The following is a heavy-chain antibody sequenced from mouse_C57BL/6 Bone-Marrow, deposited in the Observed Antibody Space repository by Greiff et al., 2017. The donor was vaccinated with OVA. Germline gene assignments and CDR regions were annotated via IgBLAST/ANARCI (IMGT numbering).Heavy chain of an antibody. D-gene: IGHD1-1*02. CDR2: ISYDGSN. CDR3: ARDGTFYAMDY. J-gene: IGHJ4*01. V-gene: IGHV3-6*01. Sequence: EVKLQESGPGLVKPSQSLSLTCSVTGYSITSGYYWNWIRQFPGNKLEWMGYISYDGSNNYNPSLKNRISITRDTSKNQYFLKLKSVTTEDTATYYGARDGTFYAMDYWGQGTSVTVSS. CDR1: GYSITSGYY.